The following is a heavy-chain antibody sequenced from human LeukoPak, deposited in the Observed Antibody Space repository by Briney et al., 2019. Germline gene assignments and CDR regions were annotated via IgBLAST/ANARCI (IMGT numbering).Heavy chain of an antibody. V-gene: IGHV1-2*04. D-gene: IGHD1-1*01. CDR1: GYTFTDYY. J-gene: IGHJ5*02. CDR3: ARDFRPLEREANWFEA. Sequence: VASVKVSCKASGYTFTDYYIHWVRQAPGQGLEWMGRINPRSGDVKFAQHFRDWGTLTRDTSITTAYLELNRLKSDDTAVYYCARDFRPLEREANWFEAWGQGTLVTVSS. CDR2: INPRSGDV.